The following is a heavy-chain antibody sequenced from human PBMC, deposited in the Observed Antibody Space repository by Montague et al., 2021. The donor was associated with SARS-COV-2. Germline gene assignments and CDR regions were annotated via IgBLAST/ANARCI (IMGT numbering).Heavy chain of an antibody. V-gene: IGHV4-59*13. D-gene: IGHD3-22*01. CDR1: GGSISSYY. J-gene: IGHJ4*02. CDR3: ASVYYDSSGYYGYFDY. Sequence: SETLSLTCTVSGGSISSYYWSWIRQPPGKGLEWIGYIYYSGGTNYNPSLKSRVTISVDTSKNQFSLKLSSVTAADTAVYYCASVYYDSSGYYGYFDYWGQGTLVTVSS. CDR2: IYYSGGT.